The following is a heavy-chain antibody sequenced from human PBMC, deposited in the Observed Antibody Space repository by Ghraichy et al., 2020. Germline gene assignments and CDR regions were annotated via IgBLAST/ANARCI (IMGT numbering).Heavy chain of an antibody. Sequence: GGSLRLYCAASGFTFSSYWMHWVRQAPGKGLVWVSRINSDGSSTSYADSVKGRFTISRDNAKKTLYLQMNSLRAEDTAGYYCSSGMTTLSLYYYYMDVWGKGTTVTVSS. CDR3: SSGMTTLSLYYYYMDV. V-gene: IGHV3-74*01. J-gene: IGHJ6*03. CDR1: GFTFSSYW. D-gene: IGHD4-11*01. CDR2: INSDGSST.